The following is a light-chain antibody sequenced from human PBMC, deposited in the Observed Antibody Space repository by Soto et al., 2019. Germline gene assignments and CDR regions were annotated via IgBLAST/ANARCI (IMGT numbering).Light chain of an antibody. CDR2: GAS. Sequence: PGERATLSCRASPSVTNYLAWYQQKPGQAPRLLIYGASTRATGIPARFSGSGSGTEFTLTISGLQSEDFAVYYCQQYSIWRTFGQGTKVDI. J-gene: IGKJ1*01. CDR1: PSVTNY. V-gene: IGKV3-15*01. CDR3: QQYSIWRT.